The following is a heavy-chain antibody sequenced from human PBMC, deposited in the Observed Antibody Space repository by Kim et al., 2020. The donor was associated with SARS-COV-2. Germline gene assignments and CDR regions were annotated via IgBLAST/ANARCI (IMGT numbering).Heavy chain of an antibody. Sequence: GGSLRLSCAASGFTFNHYSMNWVRQAPGKGLEWVSSISSSSDYISYADSVKGRFTISRDNAKNSLSLQMNSLRAEDTAVYYCAQRPYSYGPFDYWGQGTLVTVSS. V-gene: IGHV3-21*01. J-gene: IGHJ4*02. CDR3: AQRPYSYGPFDY. D-gene: IGHD5-18*01. CDR1: GFTFNHYS. CDR2: ISSSSDYI.